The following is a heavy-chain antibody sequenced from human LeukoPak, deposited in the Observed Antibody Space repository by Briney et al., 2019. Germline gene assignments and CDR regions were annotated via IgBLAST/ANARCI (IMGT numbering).Heavy chain of an antibody. CDR3: AREYKHDNWIFEP. D-gene: IGHD1-20*01. Sequence: GGSLRLSCVASGFTFSNDGMQWVRQAPGKRLEWVAVVSSDGRVQFYTDSVKGRFTVSRDNSKNTLYLQMNSLTVADTAVYYCAREYKHDNWIFEPWGQGTLVTVSS. CDR1: GFTFSNDG. J-gene: IGHJ5*02. CDR2: VSSDGRVQ. V-gene: IGHV3-30*03.